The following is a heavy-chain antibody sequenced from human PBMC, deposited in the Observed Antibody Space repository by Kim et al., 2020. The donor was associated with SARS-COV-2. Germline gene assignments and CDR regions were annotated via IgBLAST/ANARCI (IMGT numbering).Heavy chain of an antibody. V-gene: IGHV3-21*01. D-gene: IGHD6-6*01. J-gene: IGHJ6*02. CDR2: ISSSSSYI. CDR1: GFTFSSHS. Sequence: GGSLRLSCAASGFTFSSHSMNWVRQAPGKGLEWVSSISSSSSYIYYADSVKGRFTISRDNAKNSLYLQMNSLRAEDTAVYYCARDVLAVEQLWYYYYYGMDVWGQGTTVTVSS. CDR3: ARDVLAVEQLWYYYYYGMDV.